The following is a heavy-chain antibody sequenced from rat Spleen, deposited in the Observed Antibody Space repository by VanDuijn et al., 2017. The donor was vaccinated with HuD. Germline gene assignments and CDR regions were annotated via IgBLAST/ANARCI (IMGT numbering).Heavy chain of an antibody. CDR2: ISSAGST. V-gene: IGHV3-3*01. J-gene: IGHJ3*01. Sequence: EVQLQESGPGLVKPSQSLSLTCSVTGYSITSTFRWNWIRKFPGNKLEWMGYISSAGSTNYNPSLKSRISITRDTSKNQFFLQVNSLSTEDTATYYCARSEGTHYYLPFADWGQGTLVTVSS. CDR1: GYSITSTFR. CDR3: ARSEGTHYYLPFAD. D-gene: IGHD1-6*01.